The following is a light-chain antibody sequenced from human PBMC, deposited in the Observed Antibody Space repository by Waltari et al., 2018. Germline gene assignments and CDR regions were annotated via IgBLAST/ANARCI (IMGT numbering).Light chain of an antibody. V-gene: IGKV3-15*01. CDR2: GAS. J-gene: IGKJ4*01. CDR1: QSVSSN. Sequence: EIVMTQSPATLSVSPGERATLSCRVSQSVSSNLAWYQQKPGQAPRLLIYGASTRATGIPARFSGSGSGTEFTLTISSLQSEDFAVYYCQQYNNWPRVTFGGGTKVEIK. CDR3: QQYNNWPRVT.